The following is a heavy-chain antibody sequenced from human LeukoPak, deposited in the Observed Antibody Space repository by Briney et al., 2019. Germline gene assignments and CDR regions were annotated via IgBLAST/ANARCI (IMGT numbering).Heavy chain of an antibody. Sequence: GGSLRLSCAASGFTFSSYSMNWVRQAPGKGLEWVSSISSSSLYIYYADSVKGRFTISRDNAKNSLFLQMNSLRAEDTALYYCARDLATVTPESWGQGTLVTVSS. CDR1: GFTFSSYS. CDR3: ARDLATVTPES. D-gene: IGHD4-17*01. J-gene: IGHJ5*02. V-gene: IGHV3-21*04. CDR2: ISSSSLYI.